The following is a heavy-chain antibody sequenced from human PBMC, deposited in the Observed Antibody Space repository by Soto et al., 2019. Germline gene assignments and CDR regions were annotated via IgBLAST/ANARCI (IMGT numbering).Heavy chain of an antibody. CDR3: ARGNPFNYAGFDV. CDR2: MNAKNGDT. J-gene: IGHJ6*02. D-gene: IGHD3-16*01. Sequence: QAHLEQSGSVLKRPGASVKVSCKASGYIFSDYDINWLRQASGQGPEWMGWMNAKNGDTFCPQRFRGKFNMTWDTSLSTAYIEVGSLTSHDTAIYYCARGNPFNYAGFDVWGQGTTVAVSS. CDR1: GYIFSDYD. V-gene: IGHV1-8*01.